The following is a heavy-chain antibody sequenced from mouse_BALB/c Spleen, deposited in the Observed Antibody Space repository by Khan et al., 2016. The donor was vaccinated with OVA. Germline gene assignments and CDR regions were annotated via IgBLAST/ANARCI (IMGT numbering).Heavy chain of an antibody. J-gene: IGHJ2*01. CDR2: ISYSGNT. Sequence: DVKLQESGPGLVKPSQSLSLTCTVTGYSITSDYAWNWIRQFPGNKLEWMGFISYSGNTNYNPSLNSRISITRDTSKNQFFLQLNSVTTEDTATYYCARVYGGDFDYWGQGTTLTVSS. V-gene: IGHV3-2*02. CDR1: GYSITSDYA. D-gene: IGHD1-1*01. CDR3: ARVYGGDFDY.